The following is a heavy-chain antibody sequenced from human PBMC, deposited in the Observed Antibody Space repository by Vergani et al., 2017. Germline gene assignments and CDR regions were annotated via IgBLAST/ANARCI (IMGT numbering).Heavy chain of an antibody. D-gene: IGHD4-17*01. CDR3: AKDGRENSDYGYFDY. J-gene: IGHJ4*02. CDR2: IGYDGRIK. CDR1: GFSFITYG. Sequence: QVQLVETGGGVVQPGGSLRLYCATSGFSFITYGAHWVRQAPGKGLEWVAFIGYDGRIKYNVDSVKGRFTISRDTSKKTLSLQMRGLRADDTAVYYCAKDGRENSDYGYFDYWGQGTLVTVSS. V-gene: IGHV3-30*02.